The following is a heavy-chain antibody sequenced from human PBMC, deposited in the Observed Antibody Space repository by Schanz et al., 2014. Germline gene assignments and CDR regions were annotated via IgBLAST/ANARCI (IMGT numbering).Heavy chain of an antibody. D-gene: IGHD4-17*01. CDR1: GYPFSNYG. CDR2: MSYNGNT. Sequence: QVQMVQSGAEVKKPAASVKVSCKASGYPFSNYGISWLRQAPGQGFEWMAWMSYNGNTKYAQSLQGRVTVTRDTSTSTSYMELRSLTSDDTAVDYCARAPVTVGPYHYYMDVWGKGTTVTVSS. J-gene: IGHJ6*03. CDR3: ARAPVTVGPYHYYMDV. V-gene: IGHV1-18*01.